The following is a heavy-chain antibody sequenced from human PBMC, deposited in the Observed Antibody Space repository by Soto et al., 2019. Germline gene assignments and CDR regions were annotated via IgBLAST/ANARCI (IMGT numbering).Heavy chain of an antibody. CDR3: ARHEVDSYYFDY. J-gene: IGHJ4*02. CDR2: IYYTGGT. Sequence: QPPGKGLEWIGYIYYTGGTNYNPSLQNRVTMSVDTSRNQFSLKLGSVTAADTAVYYCARHEVDSYYFDYWGQGILVTVSS. D-gene: IGHD2-15*01. V-gene: IGHV4-59*08.